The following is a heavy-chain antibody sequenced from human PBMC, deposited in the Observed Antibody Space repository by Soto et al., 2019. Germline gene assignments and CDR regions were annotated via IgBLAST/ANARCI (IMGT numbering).Heavy chain of an antibody. D-gene: IGHD3-22*01. V-gene: IGHV3-23*01. CDR2: ISGSSVMT. CDR3: AKSLYDSSAYQPLGF. Sequence: PCWALSLPGAAAGGRSGKYVMSVVQGERVKGLEWVSGISGSSVMTYYADSVKGRFTISRDNSKNTLYLQMNSMRAEDTAVYYCAKSLYDSSAYQPLGFWGQGTLPTVSS. J-gene: IGHJ4*02. CDR1: GGRSGKYV.